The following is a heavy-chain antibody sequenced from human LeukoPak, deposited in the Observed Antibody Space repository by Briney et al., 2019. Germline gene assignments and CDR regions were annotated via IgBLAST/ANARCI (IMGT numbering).Heavy chain of an antibody. D-gene: IGHD3-22*01. CDR2: ISGSGGST. V-gene: IGHV3-23*01. J-gene: IGHJ4*02. CDR1: GFTFSSYA. Sequence: GGSLRLSCAASGFTFSSYAMSWVRQAPGKGLEWVSAISGSGGSTYYAGSVKGRFTISRDNSKNTLYLQMNSLRAEDTAVYYCAKDLTPYYYDSSGSDYWGQGTLVTVSS. CDR3: AKDLTPYYYDSSGSDY.